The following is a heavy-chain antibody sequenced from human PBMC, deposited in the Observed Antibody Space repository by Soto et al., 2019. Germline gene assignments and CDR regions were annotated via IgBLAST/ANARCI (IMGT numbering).Heavy chain of an antibody. CDR1: GGSLRSYG. CDR3: AKSATVGAANFAV. J-gene: IGHJ3*01. Sequence: SETLSLTCAVSGGSLRSYGWSWIRQSPGKGLEWICEINYSGGTNYNPSLKRRVTISVDTSKNQFSLRLISLTAADTAVYYCAKSATVGAANFAVWGKGTMVPV. V-gene: IGHV4-34*01. CDR2: INYSGGT. D-gene: IGHD1-26*01.